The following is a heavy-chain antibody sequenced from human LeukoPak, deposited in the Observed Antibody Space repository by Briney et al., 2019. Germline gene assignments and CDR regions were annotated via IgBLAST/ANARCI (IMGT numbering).Heavy chain of an antibody. CDR3: ARGRPDYYDSSSYLMRSDAFDI. CDR1: GGSISSGSYY. CDR2: IYTSGST. J-gene: IGHJ3*02. Sequence: SQTLSLTCTVSGGSISSGSYYWTWIRQPAGKGLEWIGRIYTSGSTNYNPSLKSRVTISVDTSKNQFSLKLSSVTAADTAVYYCARGRPDYYDSSSYLMRSDAFDIWGQGTMVTVSS. D-gene: IGHD3-22*01. V-gene: IGHV4-61*02.